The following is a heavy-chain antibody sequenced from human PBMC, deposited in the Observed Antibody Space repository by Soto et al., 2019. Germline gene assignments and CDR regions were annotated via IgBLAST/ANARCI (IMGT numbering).Heavy chain of an antibody. CDR3: ARGLHDYGVINNWFDP. J-gene: IGHJ5*02. D-gene: IGHD4-17*01. CDR1: GFTFSSYS. CDR2: ISSSSSYI. V-gene: IGHV3-21*01. Sequence: GGSLRLSCAASGFTFSSYSMNWVRQAPGKGLEWVSSISSSSSYIYYADSVKGRFTISRDNAKNSLYLQMNSLRAEDTAVYYCARGLHDYGVINNWFDPWGQGTLVTVSS.